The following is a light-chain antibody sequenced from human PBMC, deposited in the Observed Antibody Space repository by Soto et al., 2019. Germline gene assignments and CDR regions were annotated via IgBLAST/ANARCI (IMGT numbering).Light chain of an antibody. CDR2: EVS. CDR3: SSYTNTSTLV. J-gene: IGLJ1*01. CDR1: TSDVGGYNY. V-gene: IGLV2-14*01. Sequence: QSVLTQPASVSGSLGQSVTISCTGTTSDVGGYNYVSWYQQHPGKAPILILYEVSRRPSGVSNRFSGSKSGNTASLTISGLLAEDEADYSCSSYTNTSTLVFGTGTKVTVL.